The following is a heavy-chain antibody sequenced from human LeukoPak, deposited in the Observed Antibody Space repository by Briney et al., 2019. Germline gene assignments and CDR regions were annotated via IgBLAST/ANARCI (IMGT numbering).Heavy chain of an antibody. D-gene: IGHD1-26*01. CDR1: GGTVVTSAYS. V-gene: IGHV4-39*01. CDR3: APLAGES. CDR2: VYYSGSA. Sequence: PSETLSLTCTVSGGTVVTSAYSWGWIRQPPGKGLEYIGNVYYSGSAYYNPSLRSRVTLSIDTPSNQFSLRLTSVTAADTAVYYCAPLAGESWGRGTLVTVSS. J-gene: IGHJ5*02.